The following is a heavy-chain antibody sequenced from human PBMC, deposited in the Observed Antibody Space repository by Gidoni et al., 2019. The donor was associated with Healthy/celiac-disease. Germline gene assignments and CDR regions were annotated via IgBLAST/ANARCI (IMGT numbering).Heavy chain of an antibody. J-gene: IGHJ2*01. CDR1: GFPVSSNY. CDR3: ARAGYSSSWSPWYFDL. D-gene: IGHD6-13*01. V-gene: IGHV3-66*02. Sequence: VQLVESGGGLVQPGGSLRLSCAASGFPVSSNYMSWVRQAPGKGLEWVSVIYSGGSTYYADSVKGRFTISRDNSKNTLYLQMNSLRAEDTAVYYCARAGYSSSWSPWYFDLWGRGTLVTVSS. CDR2: IYSGGST.